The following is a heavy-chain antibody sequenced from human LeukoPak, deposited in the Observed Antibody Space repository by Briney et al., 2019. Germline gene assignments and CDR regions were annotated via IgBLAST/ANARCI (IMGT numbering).Heavy chain of an antibody. D-gene: IGHD1-26*01. CDR3: ARDPTSSWETAFDI. CDR2: ISYDGSNK. CDR1: EFTFSNYG. V-gene: IGHV3-30*03. Sequence: GGSLRLSCAASEFTFSNYGMHWVRQAPGKGLEWVAVISYDGSNKYYADSVKGRFTISRDNSKNTLYLQMNSLRAEDTAVYCCARDPTSSWETAFDIWGQGTMVTVSS. J-gene: IGHJ3*02.